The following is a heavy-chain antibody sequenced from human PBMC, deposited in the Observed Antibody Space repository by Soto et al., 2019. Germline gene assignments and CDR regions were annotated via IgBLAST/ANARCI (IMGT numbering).Heavy chain of an antibody. V-gene: IGHV1-2*02. Sequence: ASVKVSCKASGYTFTGYYMHWVRQAPGQGLEWMGWINPNSGGTNYAQKFQGRVTMTEDTSTDTAYMELRSLRSDDTAVYYCARDFEAVAGNTFDYWGQGTLVTVSS. D-gene: IGHD6-19*01. CDR2: INPNSGGT. J-gene: IGHJ4*02. CDR1: GYTFTGYY. CDR3: ARDFEAVAGNTFDY.